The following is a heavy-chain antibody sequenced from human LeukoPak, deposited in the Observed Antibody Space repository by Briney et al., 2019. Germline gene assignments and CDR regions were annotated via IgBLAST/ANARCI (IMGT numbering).Heavy chain of an antibody. CDR1: GFTFSRYA. CDR2: ISSNGGST. CDR3: AKMGIKWGPIDY. Sequence: GGSLRLSCSASGFTFSRYAMHWVRQAPEKGLEYVSAISSNGGSTYYADSVKGRFTISRDNSKSTLFLQMNSLRAEDTAVYYCAKMGIKWGPIDYWGQGTLVTISS. D-gene: IGHD5-12*01. V-gene: IGHV3-64*04. J-gene: IGHJ4*02.